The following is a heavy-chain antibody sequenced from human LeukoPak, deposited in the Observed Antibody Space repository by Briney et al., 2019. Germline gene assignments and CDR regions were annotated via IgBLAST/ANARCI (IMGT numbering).Heavy chain of an antibody. CDR2: IIPTFGTA. CDR3: ARGRPALVVITYFDY. V-gene: IGHV1-69*05. D-gene: IGHD3-22*01. CDR1: GGTFSSYA. Sequence: VASVKVSCKSSGGTFSSYAISWVRQARGQGLEWMGGIIPTFGTANYAQKFQGRVTITTDESTSTAYMELSSRRSEDTAVYYCARGRPALVVITYFDYWGQGTLVTVSS. J-gene: IGHJ4*02.